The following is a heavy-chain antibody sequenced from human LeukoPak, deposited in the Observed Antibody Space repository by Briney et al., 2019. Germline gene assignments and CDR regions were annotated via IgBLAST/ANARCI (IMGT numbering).Heavy chain of an antibody. V-gene: IGHV1-46*01. J-gene: IGHJ4*02. CDR2: FNPSGGST. D-gene: IGHD3-22*01. Sequence: GASVKVSCKASGYTFTTYYMHWVRQAPGQGLEWMGIFNPSGGSTSYAQKFQGRVTITRNTSISTAYMELSSLRSEDTAVYYCARALFGYDSSGYYSNFDYWGQGTLVTVSS. CDR1: GYTFTTYY. CDR3: ARALFGYDSSGYYSNFDY.